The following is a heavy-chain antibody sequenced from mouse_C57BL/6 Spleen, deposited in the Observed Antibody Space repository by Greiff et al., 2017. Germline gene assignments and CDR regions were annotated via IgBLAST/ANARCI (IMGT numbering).Heavy chain of an antibody. D-gene: IGHD2-5*01. CDR1: GYTFTSYW. V-gene: IGHV1-64*01. J-gene: IGHJ4*01. Sequence: QVQLQQPGAELVKPGASVKLSCKASGYTFTSYWMHWVKQRPGQGLEWIGMIHPNSGSTNYNEKFKSKATLTVDKSSSTAYMQLSSLTSEDSAVYYCARSPLYSNYAYYYAMDYWGQGTSVTVSS. CDR3: ARSPLYSNYAYYYAMDY. CDR2: IHPNSGST.